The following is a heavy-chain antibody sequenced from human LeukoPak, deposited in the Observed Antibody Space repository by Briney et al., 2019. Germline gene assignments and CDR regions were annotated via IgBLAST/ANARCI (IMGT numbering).Heavy chain of an antibody. CDR2: ISGSGGST. Sequence: GGSLRLSCAASGFTFSSYAMSWVRQAPGKGLEWVSAISGSGGSTYYADSVKGRFTISRDNSKNTLYLQMNSLRAEDTAVYYCAKTVQYYDFWSGYEPHPFDCWGQGTLVTVSS. CDR3: AKTVQYYDFWSGYEPHPFDC. CDR1: GFTFSSYA. D-gene: IGHD3-3*01. V-gene: IGHV3-23*01. J-gene: IGHJ4*02.